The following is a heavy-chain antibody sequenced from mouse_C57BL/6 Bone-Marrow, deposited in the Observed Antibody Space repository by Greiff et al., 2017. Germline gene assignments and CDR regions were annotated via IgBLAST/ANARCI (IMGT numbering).Heavy chain of an antibody. J-gene: IGHJ1*03. Sequence: EVQLQESGPGLVKPSQSLSITCSVTGYSITSGYYWNWIRQFPGNKLEWMGYISYDGSNNYNPSPKNRISLTRDTSKKQFFLKLNSVTTENTAEYYCARDYGSSLHWYFDVWGTGTTVTVSS. CDR2: ISYDGSN. CDR1: GYSITSGYY. V-gene: IGHV3-6*01. D-gene: IGHD1-1*01. CDR3: ARDYGSSLHWYFDV.